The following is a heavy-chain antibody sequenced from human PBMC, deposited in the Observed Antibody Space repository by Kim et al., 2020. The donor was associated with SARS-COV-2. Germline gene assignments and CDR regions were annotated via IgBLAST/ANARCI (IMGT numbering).Heavy chain of an antibody. CDR3: ANSHIGIAAAGPEFDY. D-gene: IGHD6-13*01. J-gene: IGHJ4*02. V-gene: IGHV3-30*18. Sequence: GGSLRLSCAASGFTFSSYGMHWVRQAPGKGLEWVAVISYDGSNKYYADSVKGRFTISRDNSKNTLYLQMNSLRAEDTAVYYCANSHIGIAAAGPEFDYWGQGTLVTVSS. CDR2: ISYDGSNK. CDR1: GFTFSSYG.